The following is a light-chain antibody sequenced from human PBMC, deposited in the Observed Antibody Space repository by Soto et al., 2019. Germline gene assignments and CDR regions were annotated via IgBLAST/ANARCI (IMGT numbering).Light chain of an antibody. CDR1: QSVSSAY. J-gene: IGKJ2*02. CDR3: QQYGSSPQMCT. V-gene: IGKV3-20*01. CDR2: GAS. Sequence: EIVLTQSPGTLSLSPGERATLSCRASQSVSSAYLAWYQQKPGQAPRLLIYGASSRATGIPDRFSGSGSGTDFTLNIGRLEPEDFAVYYCQQYGSSPQMCTFGQGTKLEIK.